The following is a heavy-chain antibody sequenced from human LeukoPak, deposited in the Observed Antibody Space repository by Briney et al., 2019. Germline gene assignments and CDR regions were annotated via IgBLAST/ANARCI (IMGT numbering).Heavy chain of an antibody. CDR2: INPSSGGT. D-gene: IGHD1-26*01. V-gene: IGHV1-2*02. Sequence: ASVKVSCKASGYTFTAYNMHWVRQAPGQGLEWMGLINPSSGGTNYAQKFQGRVTMTRDTSISTAYMELSRLRSDDTAVYYCARDRSGSYEYWGQGTLVTVSS. CDR1: GYTFTAYN. J-gene: IGHJ4*02. CDR3: ARDRSGSYEY.